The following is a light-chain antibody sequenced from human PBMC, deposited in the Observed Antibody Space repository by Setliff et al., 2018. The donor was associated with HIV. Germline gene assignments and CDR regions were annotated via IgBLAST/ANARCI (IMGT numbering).Light chain of an antibody. V-gene: IGLV3-21*04. J-gene: IGLJ1*01. CDR2: YDT. Sequence: SYELTQPPSVSVAPGKTARITCGGNNIGSKGVHWYQQRPGQAPVLVMHYDTNRPSGIPERFSGSNSGNTATLTISRVEAGDEADYYCQVWDSSSDQVFGTGTKGTVL. CDR3: QVWDSSSDQV. CDR1: NIGSKG.